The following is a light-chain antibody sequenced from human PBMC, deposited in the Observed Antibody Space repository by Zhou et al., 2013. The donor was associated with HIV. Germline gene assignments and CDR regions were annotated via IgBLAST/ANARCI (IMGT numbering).Light chain of an antibody. V-gene: IGKV1-8*01. Sequence: AIRMTQSPSSFSASTGDRVTITCRASQGISSYLAWYQQKPGKAPKLLIYMASSVESGVPSRFSGSGSGTEFTLTINSLQPDDFATYYCQQYNTYSGTFGQG. CDR3: QQYNTYSGT. CDR2: MAS. CDR1: QGISSY. J-gene: IGKJ1*01.